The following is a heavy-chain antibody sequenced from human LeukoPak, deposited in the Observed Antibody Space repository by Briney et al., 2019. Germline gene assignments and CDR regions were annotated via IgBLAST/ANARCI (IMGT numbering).Heavy chain of an antibody. Sequence: SETLSLTCTVSGGSISSSSYYWGWIRQPPGKGLEWIGSIYYSGSTYYNPSLKSRVTISVDTSKNQFSLKLSSVTAADTAVYYCARDGGYCSGGSCYSVAFDIWGQGTMVTVSS. CDR1: GGSISSSSYY. CDR2: IYYSGST. CDR3: ARDGGYCSGGSCYSVAFDI. D-gene: IGHD2-15*01. V-gene: IGHV4-39*07. J-gene: IGHJ3*02.